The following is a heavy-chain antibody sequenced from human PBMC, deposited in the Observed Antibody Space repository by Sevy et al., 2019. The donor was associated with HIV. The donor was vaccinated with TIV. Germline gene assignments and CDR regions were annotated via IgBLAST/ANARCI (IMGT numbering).Heavy chain of an antibody. D-gene: IGHD3-22*01. CDR2: IYRSGSA. Sequence: SETLSLTCTVSGGSINTGGYYWSWIRQHPGKGLEWIGYIYRSGSAFYNPSLESRVTISVDTTKNQFSLKLSSVTAADRAVYYCATHPNYYDSTGFPHGLNIWGQGTMVTVSS. CDR3: ATHPNYYDSTGFPHGLNI. V-gene: IGHV4-31*03. CDR1: GGSINTGGYY. J-gene: IGHJ3*02.